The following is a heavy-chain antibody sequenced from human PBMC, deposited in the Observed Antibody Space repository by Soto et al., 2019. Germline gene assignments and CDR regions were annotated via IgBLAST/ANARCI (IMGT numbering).Heavy chain of an antibody. D-gene: IGHD5-18*01. CDR2: VYFSGST. CDR1: CDSINSGDYY. J-gene: IGHJ5*02. Sequence: SETLSLTGSVSCDSINSGDYYWTWMRQAPGKGLQWVGHVYFSGSTNYNPSLKSRVTISLDTSKNQFSLKLRSVTAGDTAVYYCARVPVDTYMIYWSDPWSQGTLVTVSS. V-gene: IGHV4-61*08. CDR3: ARVPVDTYMIYWSDP.